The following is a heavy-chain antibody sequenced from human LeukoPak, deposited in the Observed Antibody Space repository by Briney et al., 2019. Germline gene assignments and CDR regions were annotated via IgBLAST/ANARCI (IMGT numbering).Heavy chain of an antibody. CDR2: IKPSGTDT. V-gene: IGHV1-46*01. Sequence: ASVKVSCKASGYTFTSYGISWVRQAPGQRLEWMGIIKPSGTDTKYAQKFQGRVFMTTDTSTSTVYMELSSLKSEDTAVYYCARVRDGYNDAYDIWGQGTMVIVSS. J-gene: IGHJ3*02. CDR3: ARVRDGYNDAYDI. D-gene: IGHD5-24*01. CDR1: GYTFTSYG.